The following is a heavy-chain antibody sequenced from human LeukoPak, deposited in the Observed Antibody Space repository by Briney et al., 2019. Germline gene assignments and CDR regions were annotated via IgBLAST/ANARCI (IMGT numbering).Heavy chain of an antibody. J-gene: IGHJ4*02. V-gene: IGHV4-59*01. D-gene: IGHD3-16*01. CDR1: DDSISDYY. Sequence: SKTLSLTCTVSDDSISDYYRGWIRQPPGKGLEWIGYFHNSGTSTCNPSLKSRVTISADTSKNQFSLKLNSLTTADTAVYYCTRGAGWLIDYWGQGILVTVSS. CDR2: FHNSGTS. CDR3: TRGAGWLIDY.